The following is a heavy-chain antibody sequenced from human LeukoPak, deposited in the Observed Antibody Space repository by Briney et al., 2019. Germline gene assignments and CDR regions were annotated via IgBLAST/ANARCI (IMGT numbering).Heavy chain of an antibody. Sequence: SETLSLTCTVSGGSISSYYWSWIRQPAGKGLEWIGRIYISGSTNYNPSLKSRVTMSVDTSKDQFSLKLSPVTAADTAVYYCARDRGTWNDDGFDYWGQGTLVTVSS. CDR1: GGSISSYY. V-gene: IGHV4-4*07. CDR2: IYISGST. D-gene: IGHD1-1*01. CDR3: ARDRGTWNDDGFDY. J-gene: IGHJ4*02.